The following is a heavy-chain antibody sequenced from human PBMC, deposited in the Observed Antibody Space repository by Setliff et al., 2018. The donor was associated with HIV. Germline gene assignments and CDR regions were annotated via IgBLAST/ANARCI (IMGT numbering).Heavy chain of an antibody. CDR3: TRDTGYILSGYRPHWYFDL. V-gene: IGHV4-61*02. CDR2: IYTSGGT. Sequence: PSETLSLTCTVSGASINSGTYYWSWIRQPAGKGLQWIGRIYTSGGTYYSPSLKSRVTISSDTSKNLFSLKLTTVTAAGAAVYYCTRDTGYILSGYRPHWYFDLWGRGTLVTVSS. CDR1: GASINSGTYY. J-gene: IGHJ2*01. D-gene: IGHD3-9*01.